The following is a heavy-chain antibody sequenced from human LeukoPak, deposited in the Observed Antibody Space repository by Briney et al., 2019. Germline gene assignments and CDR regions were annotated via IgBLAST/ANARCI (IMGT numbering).Heavy chain of an antibody. D-gene: IGHD1-1*01. CDR3: ARDRWNHREWFDP. J-gene: IGHJ5*02. CDR1: GFTFSSYS. V-gene: IGHV3-48*01. CDR2: ISSSSSTI. Sequence: GGSLRLSCAASGFTFSSYSMNWVRQAPGKGLEWVSYISSSSSTIYYADSVKGRFTISRDNAKNSLYLRMNSLRAEDTAVYYCARDRWNHREWFDPWGQGTLVTVSS.